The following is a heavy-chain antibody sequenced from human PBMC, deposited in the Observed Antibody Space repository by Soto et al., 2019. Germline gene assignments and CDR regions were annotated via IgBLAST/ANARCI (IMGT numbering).Heavy chain of an antibody. Sequence: GGSLRLSCAASGFTFSDYYMSWIRQAPGKGLEWVSYISSSGGTVYYADSVKGRFTISRDNAKNSLYLQMSSLRAEDTAVYYCARDESHCSDGVCYENYYYYYMDVWGKGTTVTVSS. D-gene: IGHD2-8*01. V-gene: IGHV3-11*01. CDR3: ARDESHCSDGVCYENYYYYYMDV. CDR2: ISSSGGTV. CDR1: GFTFSDYY. J-gene: IGHJ6*03.